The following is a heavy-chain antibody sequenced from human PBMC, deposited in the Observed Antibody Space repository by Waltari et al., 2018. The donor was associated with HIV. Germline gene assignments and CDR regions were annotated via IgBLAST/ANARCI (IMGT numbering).Heavy chain of an antibody. CDR3: ARQLYYDFWSGLKWGDGMDV. D-gene: IGHD3-3*01. Sequence: QLQLQESGPGLVKPSETLSLTCTVSGDSISSSVYYWGWIRRPPGKVLEWIGSIYYSGTAYYDPAFKSRFTMSVDTSKNQFSLKMSSVTAGDTAVYYCARQLYYDFWSGLKWGDGMDVWGQGTTVTVAS. V-gene: IGHV4-39*01. CDR2: IYYSGTA. CDR1: GDSISSSVYY. J-gene: IGHJ6*02.